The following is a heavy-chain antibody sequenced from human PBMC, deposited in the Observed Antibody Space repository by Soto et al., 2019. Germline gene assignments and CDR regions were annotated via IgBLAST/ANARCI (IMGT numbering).Heavy chain of an antibody. CDR1: GFSLSTSGMC. Sequence: SGPTLVNPTQTLTLTCTFSGFSLSTSGMCVSWIRQPPRKALEWLALIDWDDDKYYSTSLKTRLTISKDTSKNQVVLTMTNMDPVDTATYYCARIPLYCSSTSCSGYYYYYGMDVWGQGTTVTVSS. J-gene: IGHJ6*02. CDR2: IDWDDDK. CDR3: ARIPLYCSSTSCSGYYYYYGMDV. V-gene: IGHV2-70*01. D-gene: IGHD2-2*01.